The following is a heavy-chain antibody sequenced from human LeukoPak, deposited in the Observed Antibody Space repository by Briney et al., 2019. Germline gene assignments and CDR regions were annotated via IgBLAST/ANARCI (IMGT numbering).Heavy chain of an antibody. CDR1: GFTFSRYA. CDR3: ARGNDYGDNSEFDY. CDR2: IPYDGSNK. V-gene: IGHV3-30*04. Sequence: PGGSLRLSCAASGFTFSRYAMHWVRQAPGKGLEWVAVIPYDGSNKFYAESGEGRFTISRDNHKNTLYLQMNSLIADDTAEYYCARGNDYGDNSEFDYWGQGTLVTVSS. D-gene: IGHD4-17*01. J-gene: IGHJ4*02.